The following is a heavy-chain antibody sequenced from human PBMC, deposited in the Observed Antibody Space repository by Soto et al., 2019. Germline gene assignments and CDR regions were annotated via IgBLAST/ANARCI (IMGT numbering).Heavy chain of an antibody. CDR1: GYSFTSYW. Sequence: PGESLKISCKASGYSFTSYWIAWVRQMPGKGLEWMGIVYPDDSQTRYSPSFQGQVTISADKSISTASLQWSSLKASDSAVYFCARQGEDDYGDYQGLDYWGQGTLVTVSS. CDR2: VYPDDSQT. CDR3: ARQGEDDYGDYQGLDY. D-gene: IGHD4-17*01. V-gene: IGHV5-51*01. J-gene: IGHJ4*02.